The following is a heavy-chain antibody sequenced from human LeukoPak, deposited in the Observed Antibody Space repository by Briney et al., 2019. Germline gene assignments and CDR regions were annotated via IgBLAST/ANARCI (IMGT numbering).Heavy chain of an antibody. CDR3: ARADYGGNSEHFQH. CDR2: INTDGSST. V-gene: IGHV3-74*01. CDR1: GFTFSSYW. Sequence: GGSLRLSCVASGFTFSSYWMHWVRQAPGKGLVWVSRINTDGSSTSYADSVKGRFTISRDNAKNTLYLQMNSLRAEDTAVYYCARADYGGNSEHFQHWGQGTLVTVSS. D-gene: IGHD4-23*01. J-gene: IGHJ1*01.